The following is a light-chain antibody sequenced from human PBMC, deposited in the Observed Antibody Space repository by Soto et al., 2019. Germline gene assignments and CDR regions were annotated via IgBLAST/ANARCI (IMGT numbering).Light chain of an antibody. CDR3: QSYDSSLSGSHVV. V-gene: IGLV1-40*01. CDR2: GNS. Sequence: QSVLTQPPSVSGAPGQRVTISCTGSSSNIGAGYDVHWYQQLPGTAPKLLIYGNSNRPSGVPDRFSGSKSGTSASLAITGLQAVDEADYYCQSYDSSLSGSHVVFGGGTKVTVL. CDR1: SSNIGAGYD. J-gene: IGLJ2*01.